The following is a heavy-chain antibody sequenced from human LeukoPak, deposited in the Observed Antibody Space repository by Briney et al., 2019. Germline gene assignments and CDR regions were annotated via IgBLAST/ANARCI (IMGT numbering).Heavy chain of an antibody. CDR1: GYTFSDYY. Sequence: ASVKVSCKASGYTFSDYYMHWVRQAPGQGLEWVGWINPNSGGTNYAQKFQGRVTMTRDMSISTAYMEVSRLTSDDTVVYYCARATIADSSTYYIDYWGLGTLVTVSS. V-gene: IGHV1-2*02. J-gene: IGHJ4*02. D-gene: IGHD3-22*01. CDR2: INPNSGGT. CDR3: ARATIADSSTYYIDY.